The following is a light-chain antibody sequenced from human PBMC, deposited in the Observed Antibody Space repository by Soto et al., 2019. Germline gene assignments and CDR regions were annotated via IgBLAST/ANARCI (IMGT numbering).Light chain of an antibody. CDR1: QDIRND. CDR3: LQHNGYPWT. Sequence: DIQMTQSPFSLSASVGDRVTITCRASQDIRNDLDWYQKKVGKAPKRLIYGGFRLQSGVPPRFSGSGSGTEFTLTISSVQPEDVATYYCLQHNGYPWTFGQGTKVEIK. J-gene: IGKJ1*01. V-gene: IGKV1-17*01. CDR2: GGF.